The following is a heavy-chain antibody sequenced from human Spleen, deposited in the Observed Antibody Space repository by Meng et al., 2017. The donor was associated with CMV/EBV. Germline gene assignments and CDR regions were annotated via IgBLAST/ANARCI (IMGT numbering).Heavy chain of an antibody. J-gene: IGHJ6*02. D-gene: IGHD3-3*01. V-gene: IGHV3-53*01. CDR2: IYTSGSI. Sequence: GESLKISCAVSGFTVRSNFMTWVRQAPGKGLEWVSVIYTSGSIYYADSVKGRFTISRDNSKNTLYLQMNSLRAEDTAVYYCARVSLTIFYGMDVWGQGTTVTVSS. CDR1: GFTVRSNF. CDR3: ARVSLTIFYGMDV.